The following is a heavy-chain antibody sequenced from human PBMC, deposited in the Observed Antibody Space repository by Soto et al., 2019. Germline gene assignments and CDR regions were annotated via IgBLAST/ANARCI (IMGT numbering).Heavy chain of an antibody. D-gene: IGHD3-3*01. J-gene: IGHJ6*02. CDR2: ISYDGSNK. CDR1: GFTFSSYA. Sequence: GGSLRLSCAASGFTFSSYAMHWVRQAPGKGLEWVAVISYDGSNKYHADSVKGRFTISRDNSKNTLYLQMNSLRAEDTAVYYCAKTRSPYYDFWSGIFAGYYGMDVWGQGTTVTVSS. V-gene: IGHV3-30-3*02. CDR3: AKTRSPYYDFWSGIFAGYYGMDV.